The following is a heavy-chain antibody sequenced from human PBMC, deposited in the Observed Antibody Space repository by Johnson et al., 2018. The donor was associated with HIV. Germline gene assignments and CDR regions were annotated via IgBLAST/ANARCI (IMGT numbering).Heavy chain of an antibody. D-gene: IGHD2-15*01. CDR1: GFTFSSYA. Sequence: QVQLVESGGGVVQPGRSLRLSCAASGFTFSSYAMHWVRQAPGKGLEWVAVISYDGSNKYYADSVKGRFTISRDNSKNTLYLQMNSRRAEDTAVYYCARDTGGGEPYDIWGRGTMVTVSS. CDR2: ISYDGSNK. J-gene: IGHJ3*02. CDR3: ARDTGGGEPYDI. V-gene: IGHV3-30*04.